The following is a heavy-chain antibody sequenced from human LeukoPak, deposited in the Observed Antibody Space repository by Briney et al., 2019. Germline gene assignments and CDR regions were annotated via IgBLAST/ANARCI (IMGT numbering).Heavy chain of an antibody. J-gene: IGHJ4*02. CDR3: ARERGIVVVPAAIGGVDY. CDR2: ISSSSSTI. V-gene: IGHV3-48*04. D-gene: IGHD2-2*01. Sequence: GGSLRLSCAASGFTFSSYSMNWVRQAPGKGLEWVSYISSSSSTIYYADSVKGRFTISRDNAKNSLYLQMNSLRAEDTAVYYCARERGIVVVPAAIGGVDYWGQGTLVTVSS. CDR1: GFTFSSYS.